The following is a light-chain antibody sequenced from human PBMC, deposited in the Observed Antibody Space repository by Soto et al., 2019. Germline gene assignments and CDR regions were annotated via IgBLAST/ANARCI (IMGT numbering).Light chain of an antibody. Sequence: QSALTQPPSASGSPGQSVTISCTGTSSDIGDYDYVSWYQQHPGKAPKLIIYEVTKRPSGVPDRFSGSKSGNSASLTVSGLQAEDEGDYFCSSYARRTNLLFGGGTKLTVL. V-gene: IGLV2-8*01. J-gene: IGLJ2*01. CDR3: SSYARRTNLL. CDR1: SSDIGDYDY. CDR2: EVT.